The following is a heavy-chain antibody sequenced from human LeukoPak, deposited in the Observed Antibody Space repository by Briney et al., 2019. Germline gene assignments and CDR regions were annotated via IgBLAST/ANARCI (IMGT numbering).Heavy chain of an antibody. CDR2: ISGSGAST. V-gene: IGHV3-23*01. Sequence: PGGSLRLSCLTSGFTLSTNAVSWVRQAPGKGLEWISGISGSGASTYYADSVKGRFTISRDDSRNTLYLQMNSLRGDDTAVYYCAKGSEGGGVTTVDYWGQGTLVTVSS. CDR3: AKGSEGGGVTTVDY. J-gene: IGHJ4*02. CDR1: GFTLSTNA. D-gene: IGHD4-17*01.